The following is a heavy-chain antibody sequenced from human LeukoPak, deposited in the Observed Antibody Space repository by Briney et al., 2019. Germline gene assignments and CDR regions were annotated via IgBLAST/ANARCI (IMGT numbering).Heavy chain of an antibody. J-gene: IGHJ4*02. Sequence: PGRSLRLSCAASGFTFSSYAMHWVRQAPGKGLEWVSSISSSSSYIYYADSVKGRFTISRDNAKNSLYLQMNSLRAEDTAVYYCARDFFLGYCSGGSCYRPYYFDYWGQGTLVTVSS. CDR2: ISSSSSYI. CDR3: ARDFFLGYCSGGSCYRPYYFDY. D-gene: IGHD2-15*01. CDR1: GFTFSSYA. V-gene: IGHV3-21*01.